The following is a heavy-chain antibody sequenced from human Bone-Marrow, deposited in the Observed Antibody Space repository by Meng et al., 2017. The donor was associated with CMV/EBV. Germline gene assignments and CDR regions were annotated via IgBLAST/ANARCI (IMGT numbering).Heavy chain of an antibody. CDR1: GFTFSSYW. J-gene: IGHJ4*02. CDR2: INSDGSST. V-gene: IGHV3-74*01. D-gene: IGHD4-11*01. CDR3: ARDSGSTVTPHY. Sequence: GESLKISCAASGFTFSSYWMHWVRQAPGKGLVWVSRINSDGSSTSHADSVKGRFTISRDNAKNTLYLQMNSLRAEDTAVYYCARDSGSTVTPHYWGQGTLVTVYS.